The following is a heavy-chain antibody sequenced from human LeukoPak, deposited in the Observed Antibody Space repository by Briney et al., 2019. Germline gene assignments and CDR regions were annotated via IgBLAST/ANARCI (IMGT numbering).Heavy chain of an antibody. CDR3: ARDRKEVLLVETSSFAI. CDR1: GFTFSSHW. J-gene: IGHJ3*02. Sequence: PGGSLRLSCAASGFTFSSHWMHWVRQAPGKGLVWVSRINSDGSSTSYADSVKGRFTLSRDNAKNTLYLQLNSLRAEDTAVYYCARDRKEVLLVETSSFAIWGQATMVTVSS. D-gene: IGHD5-24*01. CDR2: INSDGSST. V-gene: IGHV3-74*01.